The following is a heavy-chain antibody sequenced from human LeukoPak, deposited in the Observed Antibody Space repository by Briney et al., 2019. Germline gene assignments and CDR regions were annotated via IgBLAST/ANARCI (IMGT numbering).Heavy chain of an antibody. CDR3: ARDRQIGGWYKEGYFDY. CDR1: GGSFSGYY. V-gene: IGHV4-34*01. CDR2: INHSGGT. Sequence: SETLSLTCAVYGGSFSGYYWSWIRQPPGKGLEWIGEINHSGGTNYNPSLKSRVTISVDTSKNQFSLQLNSVTPEDTAVYYCARDRQIGGWYKEGYFDYWGQGTLVTVSS. J-gene: IGHJ4*02. D-gene: IGHD6-19*01.